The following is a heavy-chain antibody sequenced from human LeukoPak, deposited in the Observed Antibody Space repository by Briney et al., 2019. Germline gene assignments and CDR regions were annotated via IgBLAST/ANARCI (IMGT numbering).Heavy chain of an antibody. CDR3: MSTSNWGSVIFDY. D-gene: IGHD7-27*01. CDR2: VDTNSNNT. Sequence: ASVKVSCKASGGTFISYDIHWVRQATGQGLEWMGWVDTNSNNTVYAEKFQGRVTMTRNTSISTAYMELRGLRSEDTAVYYCMSTSNWGSVIFDYWGQGALVTVSS. J-gene: IGHJ4*02. CDR1: GGTFISYD. V-gene: IGHV1-8*01.